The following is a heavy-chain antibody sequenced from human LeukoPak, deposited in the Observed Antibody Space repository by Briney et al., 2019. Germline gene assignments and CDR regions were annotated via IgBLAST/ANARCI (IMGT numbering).Heavy chain of an antibody. Sequence: GGSLRLSCAASGFTFSSYWMSWVRQAPGKGLEWVANIKQDGSEKYYVDSVKGRFTISRDNAKNSLYLQMNSLRAEDTAVYYCARGVVVVAAEYFDYWGQGTLVTVSS. D-gene: IGHD2-15*01. V-gene: IGHV3-7*03. CDR1: GFTFSSYW. CDR3: ARGVVVVAAEYFDY. J-gene: IGHJ4*02. CDR2: IKQDGSEK.